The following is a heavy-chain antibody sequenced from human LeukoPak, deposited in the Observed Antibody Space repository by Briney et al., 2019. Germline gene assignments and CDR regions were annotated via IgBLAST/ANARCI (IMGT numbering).Heavy chain of an antibody. D-gene: IGHD2-21*02. Sequence: GGSLRLSCAASGFTFDSYWMVWFRQAPGKGLVWVSCINPDGSWTLHADSVKGRFAISRDYARNTLYLQMNSLGVEDTAMYYCARYEQRPGVTASDPWSQGTLVTVSS. CDR3: ARYEQRPGVTASDP. V-gene: IGHV3-74*01. CDR1: GFTFDSYW. J-gene: IGHJ5*02. CDR2: INPDGSWT.